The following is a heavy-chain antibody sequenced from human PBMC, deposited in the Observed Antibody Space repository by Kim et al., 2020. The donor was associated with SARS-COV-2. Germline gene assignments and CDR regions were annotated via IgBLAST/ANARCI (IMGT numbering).Heavy chain of an antibody. CDR3: AKDRDVVRGSLIGY. D-gene: IGHD2-2*01. J-gene: IGHJ4*02. V-gene: IGHV3-23*01. Sequence: ADSVKGRFTSSRDNATNTLYLQMNSLRAEDTAVYYCAKDRDVVRGSLIGYWGQGTLVTVSS.